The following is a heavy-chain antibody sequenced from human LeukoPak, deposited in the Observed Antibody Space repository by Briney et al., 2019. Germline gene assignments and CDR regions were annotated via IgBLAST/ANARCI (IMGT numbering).Heavy chain of an antibody. CDR1: GLTFSSYD. Sequence: GGSLRLSCAASGLTFSSYDMSWVRQAPGKGLEWVATVNEDGTAKFYVDSVKGRFTIFRDNTRSSLDLQMNSLTVEDTAMYYCEAPATAWGQGTLVTVSS. CDR2: VNEDGTAK. J-gene: IGHJ5*02. CDR3: EAPATA. V-gene: IGHV3-7*01.